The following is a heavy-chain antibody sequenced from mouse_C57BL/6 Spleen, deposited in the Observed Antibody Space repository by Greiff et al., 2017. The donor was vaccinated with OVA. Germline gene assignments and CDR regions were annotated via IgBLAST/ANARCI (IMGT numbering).Heavy chain of an antibody. V-gene: IGHV1-52*01. J-gene: IGHJ2*01. Sequence: QVQLQQPGAELVRPGSSVKLSCKASGYTFTSYWMHWVKQRPIQGLEWIGNIDPSDSETHYNQKFKDKATLTVDKSSSTAYMQLSSLTSEDSAVYYCARWSMITSYFDYWGQGTTLTVSS. CDR1: GYTFTSYW. CDR3: ARWSMITSYFDY. CDR2: IDPSDSET. D-gene: IGHD2-4*01.